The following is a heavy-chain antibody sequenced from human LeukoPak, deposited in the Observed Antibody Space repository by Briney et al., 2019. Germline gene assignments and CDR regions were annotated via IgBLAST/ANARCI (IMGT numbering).Heavy chain of an antibody. CDR1: EFTFSSYS. CDR3: ARSTYSGYFDY. D-gene: IGHD1-26*01. J-gene: IGHJ4*02. CDR2: ISSSGSYI. V-gene: IGHV3-21*01. Sequence: GGSLRLSCAASEFTFSSYSMNWVRQAPGKGLEWVSSISSSGSYIYYADSVKGRFTISRDNAKNSLYLQMNSLRAEDTAVYYCARSTYSGYFDYWGQGTLVTVSS.